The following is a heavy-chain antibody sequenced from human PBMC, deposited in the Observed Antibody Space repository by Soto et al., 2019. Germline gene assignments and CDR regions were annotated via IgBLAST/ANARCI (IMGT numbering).Heavy chain of an antibody. V-gene: IGHV3-48*03. CDR2: ISHTDRLT. J-gene: IGHJ5*02. D-gene: IGHD6-13*01. CDR3: ARDTGRASADL. Sequence: EVQLAESGGDLVQPGGSLRLSCVGSGFTFSYYEMNWVRQAPGKGLERVAFISHTDRLTHYPDSVKGRFTISRDNAKNSLYLEMTNLRGEDTAVYYCARDTGRASADLWGQGTLVSFSS. CDR1: GFTFSYYE.